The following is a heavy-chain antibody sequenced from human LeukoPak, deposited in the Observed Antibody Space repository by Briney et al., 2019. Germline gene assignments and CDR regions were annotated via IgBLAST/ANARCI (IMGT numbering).Heavy chain of an antibody. CDR3: ARDQGYYDSSGYSGFDY. CDR1: GGTFSSYA. V-gene: IGHV1-69*13. D-gene: IGHD3-22*01. CDR2: IIPIFGTA. Sequence: SVKVSFKASGGTFSSYAISWVRQAPGQGLEWMGGIIPIFGTANYAQKFQGRVTITADESTSTAYMELSSLRSEDTAVYYCARDQGYYDSSGYSGFDYWGQGTLVTVSS. J-gene: IGHJ4*02.